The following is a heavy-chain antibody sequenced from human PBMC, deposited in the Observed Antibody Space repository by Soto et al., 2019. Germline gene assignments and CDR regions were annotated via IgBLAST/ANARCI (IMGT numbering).Heavy chain of an antibody. CDR1: GGIFSTYA. V-gene: IGHV1-69*01. J-gene: IGHJ4*02. Sequence: QVQLVQSGAEVKKPGSSVKFSCKASGGIFSTYAISWLRQAPGQGLEWMGGIIPIFGTPNYAQRFQGRVTITADESTSTAYMELSRLRSEDTAVYYCARDREDYGSGNYYNRIDFWGQGTLVTVSS. CDR3: ARDREDYGSGNYYNRIDF. D-gene: IGHD3-10*01. CDR2: IIPIFGTP.